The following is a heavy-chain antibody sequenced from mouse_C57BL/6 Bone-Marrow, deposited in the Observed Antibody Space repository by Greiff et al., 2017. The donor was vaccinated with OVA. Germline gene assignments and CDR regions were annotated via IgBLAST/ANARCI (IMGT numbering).Heavy chain of an antibody. CDR3: ANPFYYYAMDY. J-gene: IGHJ4*01. V-gene: IGHV5-17*01. Sequence: EVQLVESGGGLVKPGGSLKLSCAASGFTFSDYGMHWVRQAPEKGLEWVAYISSGSSTIYYADTVKGRFTISRDNAKNTLFLQMTSLRSEDTAMYYFANPFYYYAMDYWGQGTSVTVSS. CDR1: GFTFSDYG. CDR2: ISSGSSTI.